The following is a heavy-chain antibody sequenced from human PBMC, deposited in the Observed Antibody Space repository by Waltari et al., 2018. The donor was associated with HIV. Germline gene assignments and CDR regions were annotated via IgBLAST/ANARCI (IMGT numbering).Heavy chain of an antibody. CDR2: IFTSGST. CDR1: GDSISSYY. D-gene: IGHD3-9*01. V-gene: IGHV4-4*07. J-gene: IGHJ6*02. CDR3: AREEYYDILTGPPYGLDV. Sequence: QVQLQESGPGLVKPSETLSLTCTVSGDSISSYYWTCIRRPAGKGLEWIGRIFTSGSTSYNPSLKRRVTMSLDTSKNQFSLKLTSVTAADTAVYYCAREEYYDILTGPPYGLDVWGQGTTVTVSS.